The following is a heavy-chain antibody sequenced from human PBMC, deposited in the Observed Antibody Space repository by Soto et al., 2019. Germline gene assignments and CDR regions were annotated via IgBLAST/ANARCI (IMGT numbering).Heavy chain of an antibody. V-gene: IGHV3-21*01. J-gene: IGHJ4*02. CDR3: ARGGYGDYGVDY. CDR1: GFTLSSFG. Sequence: EVQLVESGGGLVKPGGSLRLSCAASGFTLSSFGMNWVRQAPGKGLEWVSSISSGSTYIYYADSVKGRFTISRDNAKNSLYPQMNSLRAEDTAVYYCARGGYGDYGVDYWGQGTLVTVSS. D-gene: IGHD4-17*01. CDR2: ISSGSTYI.